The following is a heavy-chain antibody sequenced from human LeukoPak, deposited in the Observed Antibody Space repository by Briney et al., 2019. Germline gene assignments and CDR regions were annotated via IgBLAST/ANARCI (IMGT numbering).Heavy chain of an antibody. Sequence: GGSLRLSCAASGFTVSSNYMSWVRQAPGKGLEWVSTIIGSGGSTYYADSVTGRFTISRDNTKNTLFLQMNSLRAEDTAVYYCAKDPVWNPSYYSYYMDVWGKGTTVTVSS. CDR1: GFTVSSNY. V-gene: IGHV3-23*01. J-gene: IGHJ6*03. CDR3: AKDPVWNPSYYSYYMDV. D-gene: IGHD1-1*01. CDR2: IIGSGGST.